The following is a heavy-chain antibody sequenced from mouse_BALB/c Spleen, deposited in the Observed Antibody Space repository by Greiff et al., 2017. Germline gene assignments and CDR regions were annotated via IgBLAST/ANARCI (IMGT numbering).Heavy chain of an antibody. D-gene: IGHD1-1*01. CDR3: AKSSYNYAMDY. V-gene: IGHV7-3*02. J-gene: IGHJ4*01. CDR1: GFTFTDYY. CDR2: IRNKANGYTT. Sequence: EVMLVESGGGLVQPGGSLRLSCAASGFTFTDYYMSWVRQPPGKALEWLGFIRNKANGYTTEDSASVKGLFTISRDNSQSILYLQMNTLGAEDSATYYCAKSSYNYAMDYWGQGTSVTVSA.